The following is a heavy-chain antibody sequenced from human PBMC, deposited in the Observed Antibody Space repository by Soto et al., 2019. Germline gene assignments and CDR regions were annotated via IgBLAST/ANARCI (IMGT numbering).Heavy chain of an antibody. CDR2: ISWNSGSI. D-gene: IGHD2-21*02. J-gene: IGHJ4*02. Sequence: EVQLVESGGGLVQPGRSLRLSCAASGFTFDDYAMHWVRQAPGKGLEWVSGISWNSGSIGYADSVKGRFTISRDNAKNSLYLQMNSLRAEDTALYYCAKGRRYGGNSEGFDYWGQGTLVTVSS. V-gene: IGHV3-9*01. CDR3: AKGRRYGGNSEGFDY. CDR1: GFTFDDYA.